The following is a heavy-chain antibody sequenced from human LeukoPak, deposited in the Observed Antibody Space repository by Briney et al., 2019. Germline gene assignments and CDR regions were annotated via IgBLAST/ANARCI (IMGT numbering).Heavy chain of an antibody. CDR2: IKSKTDGGTT. V-gene: IGHV3-15*01. CDR1: GFTFSNAW. J-gene: IGHJ4*02. Sequence: GGSLRLSCAASGFTFSNAWMSWARQAPGKGLEWVGRIKSKTDGGTTDYAAPVKGRFTISRDDSKNTLYLQMNSLKTEDTAVYYCTGSGSYWGSDYFDYWGQGTLVTVSS. D-gene: IGHD3-10*01. CDR3: TGSGSYWGSDYFDY.